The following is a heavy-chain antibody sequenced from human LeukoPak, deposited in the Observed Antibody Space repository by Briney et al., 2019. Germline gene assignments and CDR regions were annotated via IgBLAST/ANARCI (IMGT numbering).Heavy chain of an antibody. Sequence: GGSLRLSCAASGFTFSSFSMNWVRQAPGKGLEWVSSISSSSTYIYYADSVKGRFTISRDYAKNSLYLQMNSLRAEDTAVYYCARDRYCSSTTCYDNFDYWGQGTLLTVSS. CDR1: GFTFSSFS. V-gene: IGHV3-21*01. D-gene: IGHD2-2*01. J-gene: IGHJ4*02. CDR3: ARDRYCSSTTCYDNFDY. CDR2: ISSSSTYI.